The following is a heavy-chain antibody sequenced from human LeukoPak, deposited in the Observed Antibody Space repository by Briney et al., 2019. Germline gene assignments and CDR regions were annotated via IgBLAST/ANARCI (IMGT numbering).Heavy chain of an antibody. CDR1: GFTFSSYA. J-gene: IGHJ4*02. CDR3: ARESAQFMGGGYDAY. Sequence: GGSLRLSCAASGFTFSSYAMHWVRQAPGKGLEYVSAISSNGGSKYYADSVKGRFTISRDNSKNTLYLQMGSLRAADMAVYYCARESAQFMGGGYDAYWGQGTLVTVSS. V-gene: IGHV3-64*02. D-gene: IGHD3-22*01. CDR2: ISSNGGSK.